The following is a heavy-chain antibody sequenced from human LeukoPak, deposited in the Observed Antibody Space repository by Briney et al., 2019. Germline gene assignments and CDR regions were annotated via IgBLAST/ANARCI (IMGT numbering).Heavy chain of an antibody. J-gene: IGHJ4*02. V-gene: IGHV4-61*01. CDR3: ARGDTAMVTPFDY. D-gene: IGHD5-18*01. CDR1: GGSISSGSYY. CDR2: IYYSGST. Sequence: PSETLSLTCTVSGGSISSGSYYWSWIRQPPGKGLEWIGYIYYSGSTNHNPSLKSRVTISVDTSKNQFSLKLSSVTAADTAVYYCARGDTAMVTPFDYWGQGTLVTVSS.